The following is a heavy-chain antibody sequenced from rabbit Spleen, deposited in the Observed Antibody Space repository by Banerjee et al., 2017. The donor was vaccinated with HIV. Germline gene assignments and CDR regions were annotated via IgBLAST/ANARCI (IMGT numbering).Heavy chain of an antibody. J-gene: IGHJ4*01. CDR1: GFSFSRSYY. V-gene: IGHV1S40*01. D-gene: IGHD2-1*01. Sequence: QSLEESGGDMVKPGASLTLTCTASGFSFSRSYYICWVRQAPGKGLEWIGCIYPDGSGSTAYASWAKGRFTISKTSSTTVTLQMTSLTAADTATYVCARGSAAMTMVITGYYLNLWGPGTLVTVS. CDR2: IYPDGSGST. CDR3: ARGSAAMTMVITGYYLNL.